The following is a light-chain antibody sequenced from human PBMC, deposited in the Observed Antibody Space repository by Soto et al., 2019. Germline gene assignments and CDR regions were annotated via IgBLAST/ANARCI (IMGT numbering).Light chain of an antibody. CDR1: QDVTNS. CDR2: DAS. V-gene: IGKV3-15*01. Sequence: EILMTQSAATLSLSPGEGVTLSCRAAQDVTNSVAWYQQKSGQAPRLLIYDASARASGVSARFSGSGSGTDFTLTISGLQAEDFAVYFCQQYIRRPLSFGQGTRLEI. J-gene: IGKJ5*01. CDR3: QQYIRRPLS.